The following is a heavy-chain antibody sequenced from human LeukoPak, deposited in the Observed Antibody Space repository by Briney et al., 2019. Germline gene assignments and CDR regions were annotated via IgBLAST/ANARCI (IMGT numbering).Heavy chain of an antibody. Sequence: KSSETLSLTCAVYGGSFSGYYWSWIRQPPGKGLGWIGEINHSGSTNYNPSLKSRVTISVDTSKNQFSLKLSSVTAADWAVFFCARGGGRGAFDPCYFDYWGQGTLVTVSS. D-gene: IGHD2-15*01. V-gene: IGHV4-34*01. CDR3: ARGGGRGAFDPCYFDY. J-gene: IGHJ4*02. CDR1: GGSFSGYY. CDR2: INHSGST.